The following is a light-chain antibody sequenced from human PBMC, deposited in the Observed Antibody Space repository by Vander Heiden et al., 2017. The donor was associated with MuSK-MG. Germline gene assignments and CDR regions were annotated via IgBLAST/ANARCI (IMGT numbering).Light chain of an antibody. V-gene: IGKV3-11*01. CDR2: DAS. Sequence: EIVLTQSPATLSLSPGERATLSCRASQSVSSYLAWYQQKPGQAPRLLIYDASNRATGIKARFSGSGYGTDFTLTISSLEPEDFAVYYCQQRSNGPPKVTFGGGTKVEIK. CDR1: QSVSSY. CDR3: QQRSNGPPKVT. J-gene: IGKJ4*01.